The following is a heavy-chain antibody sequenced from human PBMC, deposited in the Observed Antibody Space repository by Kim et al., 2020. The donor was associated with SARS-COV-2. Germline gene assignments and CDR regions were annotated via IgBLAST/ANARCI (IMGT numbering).Heavy chain of an antibody. V-gene: IGHV4-39*01. CDR3: ASLLREIAAAAPFFGFEP. D-gene: IGHD6-13*01. CDR1: GGSISSSSYY. Sequence: SETLSLTCTVSGGSISSSSYYWGWIRQPPGKVLEWIGSIYYSGSTYYNPALKSRVTISVDTSKNQFSLKLSSGTAADTAVYYCASLLREIAAAAPFFGFEPRGQGTLVSVSS. J-gene: IGHJ5*02. CDR2: IYYSGST.